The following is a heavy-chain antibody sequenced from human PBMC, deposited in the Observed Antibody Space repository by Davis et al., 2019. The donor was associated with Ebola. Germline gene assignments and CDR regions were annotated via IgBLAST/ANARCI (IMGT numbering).Heavy chain of an antibody. J-gene: IGHJ4*02. CDR2: IYWDDDR. Sequence: SGPTLVKPTQTLTLTCTVSGFSLTSSGLAVAWIRQPPGKALEWLALIYWDDDRRYSTSLRTRLTISKDTTKSQVVLTVTDMDPVDTATYYCARIPFHPCAAVSYWGQGTLVTVSS. V-gene: IGHV2-5*02. CDR1: GFSLTSSGLA. CDR3: ARIPFHPCAAVSY. D-gene: IGHD5-18*01.